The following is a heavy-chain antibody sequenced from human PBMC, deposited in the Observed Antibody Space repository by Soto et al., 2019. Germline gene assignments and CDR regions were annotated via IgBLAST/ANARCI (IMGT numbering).Heavy chain of an antibody. D-gene: IGHD5-18*01. CDR3: AKVGYGLFDY. J-gene: IGHJ4*02. V-gene: IGHV3-23*01. CDR2: ISGSGGST. Sequence: GGSLRLSCAVSGFTFSNHAMSWVRQAPGKGLEWVSGISGSGGSTQYIDSGKGRFTISRDNSKNTMYLQMNSLRAEDTAVYYCAKVGYGLFDYWGQGTLVTVSS. CDR1: GFTFSNHA.